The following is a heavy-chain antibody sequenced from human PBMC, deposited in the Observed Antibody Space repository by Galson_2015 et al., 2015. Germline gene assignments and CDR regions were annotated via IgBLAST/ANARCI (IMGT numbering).Heavy chain of an antibody. V-gene: IGHV1-69*10. Sequence: SVKVSCKASGGTFSSYAISWVRQAPGQGLEWMGGIIPIFGIANHAQKFQGRVTITADKSTSTAYMELSSLRSEDTAVYYCARVYSSSSSYYYGMDVWGQGTTVTVSS. J-gene: IGHJ6*02. D-gene: IGHD6-6*01. CDR2: IIPIFGIA. CDR1: GGTFSSYA. CDR3: ARVYSSSSSYYYGMDV.